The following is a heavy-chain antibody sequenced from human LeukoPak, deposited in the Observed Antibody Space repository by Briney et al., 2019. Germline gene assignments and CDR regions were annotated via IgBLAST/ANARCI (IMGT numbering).Heavy chain of an antibody. V-gene: IGHV4-31*03. Sequence: SQTLSLTCTVSGGSISSGGYYWSWIRQHPGKGLEWNGYIYYSGSTYYNPSLKSRVTISVDTSKNQFSLKLSSVTAADTAVYYCARGLHDYYDSSGYYSSGDHWFDPWGQGTLVTVSS. CDR2: IYYSGST. CDR3: ARGLHDYYDSSGYYSSGDHWFDP. J-gene: IGHJ5*02. D-gene: IGHD3-22*01. CDR1: GGSISSGGYY.